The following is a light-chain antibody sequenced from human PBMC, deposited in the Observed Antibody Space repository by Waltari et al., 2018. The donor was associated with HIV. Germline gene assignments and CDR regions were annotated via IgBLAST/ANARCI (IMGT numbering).Light chain of an antibody. CDR1: SSNIGAGSD. CDR3: QAYDSSLSGVAG. V-gene: IGLV1-40*01. J-gene: IGLJ7*01. CDR2: GNN. Sequence: QSVLTQPPSVSGAPGQRVTISCTGSSSNIGAGSDVHWYQQLPGTAPNLLIYGNNNRPSGVPIRFTGSKSGTSASLAITVRQAEDEADYYCQAYDSSLSGVAGFGGGTQLTVL.